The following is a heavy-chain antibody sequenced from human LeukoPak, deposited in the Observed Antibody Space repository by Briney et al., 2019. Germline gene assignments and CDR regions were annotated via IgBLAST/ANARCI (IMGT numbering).Heavy chain of an antibody. D-gene: IGHD3-22*01. CDR3: ARDPTGITMIVVVP. Sequence: GGSLRLSRAASAFTFSNYAMSWVRQAPGKGLEWVSTIGGSGDNTYYADSVKGRFTISRDNAKNSLYLQMNSLRAEDTAVYYCARDPTGITMIVVVPWGQGTLVTVSS. J-gene: IGHJ4*02. CDR1: AFTFSNYA. CDR2: IGGSGDNT. V-gene: IGHV3-23*01.